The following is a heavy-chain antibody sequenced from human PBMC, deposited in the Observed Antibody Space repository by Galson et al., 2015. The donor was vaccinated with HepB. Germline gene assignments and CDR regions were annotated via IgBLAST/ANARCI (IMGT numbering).Heavy chain of an antibody. Sequence: SVKVSCKASGYTFTDYVVNWVRQAPGQGLEWMGWMHTNPGTPTYAPGFAGRFVFSLETSVTTAYLQISSRATDDTAVYYCARAPLRFLDLLPCYYDYYMDVWGEGTTVTVSS. CDR1: GYTFTDYV. J-gene: IGHJ6*03. CDR3: ARAPLRFLDLLPCYYDYYMDV. V-gene: IGHV7-4-1*02. D-gene: IGHD3-3*01. CDR2: MHTNPGTP.